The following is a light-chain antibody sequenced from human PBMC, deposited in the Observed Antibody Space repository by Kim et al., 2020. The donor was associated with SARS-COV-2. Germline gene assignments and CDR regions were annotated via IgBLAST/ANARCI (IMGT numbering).Light chain of an antibody. CDR2: DVS. V-gene: IGLV2-14*03. CDR1: SSDIGAFNY. J-gene: IGLJ1*01. CDR3: SSYTPANTRV. Sequence: QSALTQPPFVSGSPGQSITISCSGTSSDIGAFNYVSWFQQHPGKAPKLMIYDVSERPSGISNRFSGSTSGNTASLTISGLQAEDQADYYCSSYTPANTRVFGTGTKVTVL.